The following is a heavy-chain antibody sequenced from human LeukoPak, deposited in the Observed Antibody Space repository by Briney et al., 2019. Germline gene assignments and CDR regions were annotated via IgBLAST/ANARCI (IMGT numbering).Heavy chain of an antibody. CDR2: IRCDGSNE. J-gene: IGHJ3*02. V-gene: IGHV3-30*02. CDR3: ARGHNILTGYYLGDAFDI. D-gene: IGHD3-9*01. CDR1: GFTFSSYG. Sequence: GGSLRLSCAASGFTFSSYGMHWVRQAPGKGLEWVAFIRCDGSNEYYADSVKGRFTISRDNSKNTLYLQMNSLRAEDTAVYYCARGHNILTGYYLGDAFDIWGQGTMVTVSS.